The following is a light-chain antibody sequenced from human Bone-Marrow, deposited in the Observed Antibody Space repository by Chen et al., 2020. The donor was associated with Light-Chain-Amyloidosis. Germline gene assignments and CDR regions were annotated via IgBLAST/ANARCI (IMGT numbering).Light chain of an antibody. J-gene: IGLJ3*02. CDR1: SSNIGSNP. V-gene: IGLV1-44*01. CDR3: ATWSDSLNQAV. Sequence: QSVLTQPPSASGTPGQRVTISCSGRSSNIGSNPVNWYQQLPGTAPKLLVSINHQRPSGFPDRFSGTKSGTSATRTLIRLQSEDEADYYCATWSDSLNQAVFGGGTKLTVL. CDR2: INH.